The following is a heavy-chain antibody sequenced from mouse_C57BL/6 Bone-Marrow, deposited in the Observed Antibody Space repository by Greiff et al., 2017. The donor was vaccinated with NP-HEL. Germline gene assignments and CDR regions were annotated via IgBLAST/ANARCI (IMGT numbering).Heavy chain of an antibody. J-gene: IGHJ2*01. Sequence: EVKVVESGGGLVQPGGSLSLSCAASGFTFTDYYMSWVRQPPGKALEWLGFIRNKANGYTTEYSASVKGRFTISRDNSQSILYRQMNARRAEDSATYYCARYEGANVDYWGQGTTLTVSS. CDR2: IRNKANGYTT. D-gene: IGHD3-3*01. CDR3: ARYEGANVDY. V-gene: IGHV7-3*01. CDR1: GFTFTDYY.